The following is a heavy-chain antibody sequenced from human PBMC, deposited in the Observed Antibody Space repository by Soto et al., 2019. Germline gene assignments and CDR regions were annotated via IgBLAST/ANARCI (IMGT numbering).Heavy chain of an antibody. V-gene: IGHV3-21*01. CDR2: ISSSSSYI. CDR3: ATDRVIVGATPHYYYGMDV. Sequence: EVQLVESGGGLVKPGGSLRLSCAASGFTFSSYSMNWVRQAPGKGLEWVSSISSSSSYIYYADSVKGRFTISRDNAKNSLYLQMHNLRAEDTDVYYCATDRVIVGATPHYYYGMDVWGQGTTVTVSS. CDR1: GFTFSSYS. D-gene: IGHD1-26*01. J-gene: IGHJ6*02.